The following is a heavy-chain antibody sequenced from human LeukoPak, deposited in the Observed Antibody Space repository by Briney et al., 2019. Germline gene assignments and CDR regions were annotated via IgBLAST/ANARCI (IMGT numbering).Heavy chain of an antibody. CDR2: ISSSSSNI. V-gene: IGHV3-21*01. J-gene: IGHJ4*02. Sequence: PGGSLRLSCAASGFTFSSYSMNWVRQAPGKGPEWVSSISSSSSNIYYADSVKGRFTISRDNAKNSLYLQMNSLRAEDTAVYYCARGVAAAGYLLDYWGQGTLVTVSS. CDR3: ARGVAAAGYLLDY. CDR1: GFTFSSYS. D-gene: IGHD6-13*01.